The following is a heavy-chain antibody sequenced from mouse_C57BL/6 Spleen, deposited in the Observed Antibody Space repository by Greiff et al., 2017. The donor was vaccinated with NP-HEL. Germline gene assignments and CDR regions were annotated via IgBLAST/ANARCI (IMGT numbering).Heavy chain of an antibody. CDR1: GFSFNTYA. CDR2: IRSKSNNYAT. J-gene: IGHJ3*01. Sequence: EVHLVESGGGLVQPKGSLKLSCAASGFSFNTYAMNWVRQAPGKGLEWVARIRSKSNNYATYYADSVKDRFTISRDDSESMLYLQMNNLKTEDTAMYYCVRGGPDFAYWGQGTLVTVSA. CDR3: VRGGPDFAY. V-gene: IGHV10-1*01.